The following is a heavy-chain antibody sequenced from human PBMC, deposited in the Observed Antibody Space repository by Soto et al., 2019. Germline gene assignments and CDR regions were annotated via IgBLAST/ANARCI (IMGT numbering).Heavy chain of an antibody. CDR1: GYTFTNYG. Sequence: VQLVQSGSEVKKPGASVKVSCKTSGYTFTNYGVSWVRQAPGQGLEWMGWINIYNGNTNYAKRFQGRVTMTADTSTRTAYMDLRNLRFNDTAVYFCARMDRTAAAARWLYWGQGTLVTVSS. CDR3: ARMDRTAAAARWLY. D-gene: IGHD6-13*01. J-gene: IGHJ1*01. CDR2: INIYNGNT. V-gene: IGHV1-18*01.